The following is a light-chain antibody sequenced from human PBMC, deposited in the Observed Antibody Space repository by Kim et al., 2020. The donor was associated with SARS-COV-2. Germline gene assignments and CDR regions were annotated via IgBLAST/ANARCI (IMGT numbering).Light chain of an antibody. Sequence: ASFGDRLTITCRASQGISNDLAWYQQKPGKVPKLLIFAASALQSGVPSRFSGSGSGTDFTLTISSLQPEDVATYYCQKYNGAPWTFGQGTKVDIK. CDR3: QKYNGAPWT. CDR1: QGISND. V-gene: IGKV1-27*01. J-gene: IGKJ1*01. CDR2: AAS.